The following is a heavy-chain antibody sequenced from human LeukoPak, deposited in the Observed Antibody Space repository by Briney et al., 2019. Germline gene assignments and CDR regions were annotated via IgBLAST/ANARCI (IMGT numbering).Heavy chain of an antibody. D-gene: IGHD1-7*01. V-gene: IGHV1-18*01. CDR2: ISAYNGNT. CDR3: AKTGTTRRYYYGMDV. CDR1: GYTFTSYG. J-gene: IGHJ6*02. Sequence: ASVKVSCKASGYTFTSYGISWVRQAPGQGLEWMGWISAYNGNTNYAQKLQGRVTMTTDTSTSTAYTELRSLRSDDTAVYYCAKTGTTRRYYYGMDVWGQGTTVTVSS.